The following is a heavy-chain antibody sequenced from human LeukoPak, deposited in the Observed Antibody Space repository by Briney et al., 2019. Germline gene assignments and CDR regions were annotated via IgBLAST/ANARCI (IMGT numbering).Heavy chain of an antibody. V-gene: IGHV4-31*01. D-gene: IGHD5-12*01. J-gene: IGHJ4*02. CDR1: GDSITSRDYY. CDR2: IRYSGSP. CDR3: ARDFLGGYGYFDH. Sequence: SETLSLTCTVSGDSITSRDYYWSWIRQHPGKGLEWIGYIRYSGSPYYNPSLKSPVTISVDTSKNQFSLKLDSVTAADTAVYYCARDFLGGYGYFDHWGQGTLVTVSS.